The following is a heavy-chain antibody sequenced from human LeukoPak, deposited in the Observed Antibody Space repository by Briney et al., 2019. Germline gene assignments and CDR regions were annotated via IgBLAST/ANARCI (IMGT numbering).Heavy chain of an antibody. J-gene: IGHJ4*02. CDR3: ARDTVDGPFVTSLDY. Sequence: GGSLRLSCSASGFTFSTYDMNWVRQTPGKGLEWVAHIISGGTTQYYADSVRGRFTVSRDNAKNSLYLHMNSLRAEDTAVYYCARDTVDGPFVTSLDYWGQGARVTVSS. D-gene: IGHD5-12*01. V-gene: IGHV3-48*03. CDR2: IISGGTTQ. CDR1: GFTFSTYD.